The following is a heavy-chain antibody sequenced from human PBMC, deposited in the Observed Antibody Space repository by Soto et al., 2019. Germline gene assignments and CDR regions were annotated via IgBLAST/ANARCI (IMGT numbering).Heavy chain of an antibody. CDR1: GFTFSSYA. CDR2: ISGSGGST. CDR3: AKTPIAVAGTQWYFDY. Sequence: GGSLRLSCAASGFTFSSYAMSWVRQAPGKGLEWVSAISGSGGSTYYADSVKGRFTISRDNSKNTLYLQMNSLRAEDTAVYYCAKTPIAVAGTQWYFDYWGQGTLVTVSS. J-gene: IGHJ4*02. D-gene: IGHD6-19*01. V-gene: IGHV3-23*01.